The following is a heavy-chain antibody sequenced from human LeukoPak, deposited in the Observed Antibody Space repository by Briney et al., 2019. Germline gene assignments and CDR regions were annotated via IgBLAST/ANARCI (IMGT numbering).Heavy chain of an antibody. CDR2: VHSSGST. CDR1: GDSISSYF. Sequence: SETLSLTCTVSGDSISSYFWSWIRQPPGKGLEWIGYVHSSGSTSYNPSLKTRVTISVDTSKTQFSLNLRSVTAADTAVYYCARFTYTTRPSDVWGKGTTVTVSS. J-gene: IGHJ6*04. CDR3: ARFTYTTRPSDV. D-gene: IGHD3-16*01. V-gene: IGHV4-4*08.